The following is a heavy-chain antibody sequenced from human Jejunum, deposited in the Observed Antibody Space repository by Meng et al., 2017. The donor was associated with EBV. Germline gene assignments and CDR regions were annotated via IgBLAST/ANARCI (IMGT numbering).Heavy chain of an antibody. CDR3: ARLGGYASGTYYPIDP. V-gene: IGHV4-34*01. CDR2: INHGGGA. Sequence: HLHVSGPRLLKPSETLSLTRAVYGGAFSDYYWTWIRQPPGKGLEWIGEINHGGGAIYNPSLKSRVTISVDTSKNQFSLKLSSVTAADTAVYYCARLGGYASGTYYPIDPWGQGTLVTVSS. CDR1: GGAFSDYY. J-gene: IGHJ5*02. D-gene: IGHD3-10*01.